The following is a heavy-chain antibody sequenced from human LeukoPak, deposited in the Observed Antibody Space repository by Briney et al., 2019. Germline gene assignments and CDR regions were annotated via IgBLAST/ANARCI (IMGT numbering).Heavy chain of an antibody. J-gene: IGHJ5*02. D-gene: IGHD3-22*01. V-gene: IGHV1-46*01. CDR1: GYTFTSYY. CDR3: AREGYYYDSSGNWWFDP. CDR2: INPSGGST. Sequence: ASVKVSCKASGYTFTSYYMHWVRQAPGQGLEWMGIINPSGGSTSYAQKFQGRVTMTRDMSTSTVYMELSSLRSEDTAVYYCAREGYYYDSSGNWWFDPWGQGTLVTVSS.